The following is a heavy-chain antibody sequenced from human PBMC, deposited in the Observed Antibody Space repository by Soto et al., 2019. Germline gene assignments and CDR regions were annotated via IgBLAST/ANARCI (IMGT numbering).Heavy chain of an antibody. J-gene: IGHJ5*02. D-gene: IGHD3-9*01. CDR3: ARAASQYFDLLSAFHP. CDR2: IYYTGTT. CDR1: GDPLSSGSYY. V-gene: IGHV4-61*01. Sequence: SSETLSLTCTVSGDPLSSGSYYWSWIRQSPGKRLEWIAYIYYTGTTKYNPSLKSRVTISVDTSKNQFSLRLTSVTAADTAVYYCARAASQYFDLLSAFHPWGQGTLVTFSS.